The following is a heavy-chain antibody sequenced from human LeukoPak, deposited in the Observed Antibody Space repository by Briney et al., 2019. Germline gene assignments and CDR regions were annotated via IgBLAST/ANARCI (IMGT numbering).Heavy chain of an antibody. V-gene: IGHV4-39*07. D-gene: IGHD3-22*01. Sequence: SETLSLTCTVSGGSMSSGSYYWGWIRQPPGKGLEWIGSISYSGSTYYNPSLKSRVTISVDTSKNQFSLKLGSVTAADTAVYYCARVIPHEDYYDLDWFDPWGQGTLVTVSS. CDR1: GGSMSSGSYY. J-gene: IGHJ5*02. CDR3: ARVIPHEDYYDLDWFDP. CDR2: ISYSGST.